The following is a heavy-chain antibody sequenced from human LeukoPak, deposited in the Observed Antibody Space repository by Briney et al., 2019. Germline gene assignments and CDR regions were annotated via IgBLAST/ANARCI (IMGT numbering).Heavy chain of an antibody. CDR2: IYYSGST. J-gene: IGHJ4*02. CDR3: ARLPNPYYYDSSGYFDY. V-gene: IGHV4-59*08. Sequence: PSVTLSLTCTVSGGSISSYYWSWIRQPPGKGLEWIGYIYYSGSTNYNPSLKSRVTISVDTSKNQFSLKLSSVTAADTAVYYCARLPNPYYYDSSGYFDYWGQGTLVTVSS. CDR1: GGSISSYY. D-gene: IGHD3-22*01.